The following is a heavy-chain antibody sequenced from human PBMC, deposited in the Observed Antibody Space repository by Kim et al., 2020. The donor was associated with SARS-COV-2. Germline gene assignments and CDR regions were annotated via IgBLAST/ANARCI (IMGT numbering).Heavy chain of an antibody. CDR3: ARDTGSSLNWFDP. CDR1: GGTFSSYA. Sequence: SVKVSCKASGGTFSSYAISWVRQAPGQGLEWMGGIIPIFGTANYAQKFQGRVTITADKSTSTAYMELSSLRSEDTAVYYCARDTGSSLNWFDPWGQGTLVTVSS. D-gene: IGHD6-13*01. J-gene: IGHJ5*02. V-gene: IGHV1-69*06. CDR2: IIPIFGTA.